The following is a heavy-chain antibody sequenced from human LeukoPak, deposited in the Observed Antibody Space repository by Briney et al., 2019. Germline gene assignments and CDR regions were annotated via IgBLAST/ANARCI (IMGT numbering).Heavy chain of an antibody. Sequence: GGSLRLSCAASGFTFSSYSMNWVRQAPGKGLEWVSSISSSSNYIYYADTVKGRFTISRDNAKNSLYLQMNSLRAEDTAVYYCARSKWKQRLVRSEFDYWGQGTLVTVSS. J-gene: IGHJ4*02. CDR3: ARSKWKQRLVRSEFDY. D-gene: IGHD6-13*01. V-gene: IGHV3-21*01. CDR2: ISSSSNYI. CDR1: GFTFSSYS.